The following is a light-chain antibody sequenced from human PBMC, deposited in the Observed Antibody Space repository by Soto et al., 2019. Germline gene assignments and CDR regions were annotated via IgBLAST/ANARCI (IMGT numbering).Light chain of an antibody. V-gene: IGKV1-5*01. Sequence: DIQLSQSPCTVSAAVGDSVTITCRASQNIRNLLAWYQQKPGKAPKPLIYDASTLKTGVPSRFRGSRSGTEFTLTVSSLQPEDFATYYCLQDHDDWWTFGQGTKVDIK. J-gene: IGKJ1*01. CDR3: LQDHDDWWT. CDR1: QNIRNL. CDR2: DAS.